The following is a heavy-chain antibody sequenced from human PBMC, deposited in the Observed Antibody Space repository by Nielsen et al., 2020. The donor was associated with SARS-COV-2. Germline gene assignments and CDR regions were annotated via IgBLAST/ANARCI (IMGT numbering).Heavy chain of an antibody. CDR3: SRALIGFDL. J-gene: IGHJ2*01. V-gene: IGHV3-48*03. CDR2: ISGSGSAI. CDR1: GFTFSPYA. Sequence: GSLRLSCAASGFTFSPYAMSWVRQAPGKGLEWVSYISGSGSAIYYADSVRGRFSISRDNAKNLLYLQMNSLRVEDSAVYYCSRALIGFDLWGRGTLVTVSS. D-gene: IGHD3-22*01.